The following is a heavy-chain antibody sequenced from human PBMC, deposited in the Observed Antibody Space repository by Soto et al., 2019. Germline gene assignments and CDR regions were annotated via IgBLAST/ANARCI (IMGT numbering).Heavy chain of an antibody. CDR1: GGSFSGYY. D-gene: IGHD2-2*01. CDR3: ARDPCITSCPDY. Sequence: SETLSLTCAVYGGSFSGYYWTWIRQPPGTGLEWIGEINHSGSTNYNPSLKSRVTISVDTSKNQFSLKLTSVTAADTAVYYCARDPCITSCPDYWGQGTLVTVS. CDR2: INHSGST. V-gene: IGHV4-34*01. J-gene: IGHJ4*02.